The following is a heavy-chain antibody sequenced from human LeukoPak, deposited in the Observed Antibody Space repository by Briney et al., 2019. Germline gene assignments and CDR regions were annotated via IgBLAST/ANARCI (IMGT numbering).Heavy chain of an antibody. CDR2: IHSSGST. D-gene: IGHD3-10*01. J-gene: IGHJ3*02. CDR3: ARDAYYYGSGSDAFDI. V-gene: IGHV4-4*07. Sequence: SETLSLTCTFSGGSIGSYYWSWIRQPAGKGLEWIGRIHSSGSTNYNPSLKSRVTMSVDTPKNQFSLELSSVTAADTAVYYCARDAYYYGSGSDAFDIWGQGTMVTVSS. CDR1: GGSIGSYY.